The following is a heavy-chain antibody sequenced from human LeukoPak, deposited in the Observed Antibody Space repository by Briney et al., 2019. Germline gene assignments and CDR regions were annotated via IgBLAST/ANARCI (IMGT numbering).Heavy chain of an antibody. CDR2: ICWSSGHM. CDR1: GFKLYDYA. CDR3: VRSVVVVAATPTHFDL. Sequence: PGGSLRLSCAASGFKLYDYAMHWVRHGPGKGREGGAGICWSSGHMDSAASVKGRFTISSVHARNPLYLQMDGLRRHDTALYYCVRSVVVVAATPTHFDLWGRGTQVSVSS. J-gene: IGHJ2*01. D-gene: IGHD2-15*01. V-gene: IGHV3-9*01.